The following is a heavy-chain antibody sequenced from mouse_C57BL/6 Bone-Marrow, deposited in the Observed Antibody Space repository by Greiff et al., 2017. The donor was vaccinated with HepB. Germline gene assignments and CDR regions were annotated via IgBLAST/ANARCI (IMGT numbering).Heavy chain of an antibody. CDR3: ARRGFLLYYFDY. Sequence: VQLQQPGAELVRPGTSVKLSCKASGYTFTSYWMHWVKQRPGQGLEWIGVIDPSDSYTNYNQKFKGKATLTVDTSSSTAYMQLSSLTSEDSAVYYCARRGFLLYYFDYWGQGTTLTVSS. D-gene: IGHD1-1*01. CDR2: IDPSDSYT. V-gene: IGHV1-59*01. J-gene: IGHJ2*01. CDR1: GYTFTSYW.